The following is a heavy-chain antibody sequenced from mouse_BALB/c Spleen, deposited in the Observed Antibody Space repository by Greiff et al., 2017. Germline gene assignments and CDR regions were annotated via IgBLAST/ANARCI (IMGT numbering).Heavy chain of an antibody. D-gene: IGHD2-10*01. CDR1: GFSLTSYG. CDR2: IWAGGST. J-gene: IGHJ2*01. Sequence: QVQLQQSGPGLVAPSQSLSITCTVSGFSLTSYGVHWVRQPPGKGLEWLGVIWAGGSTNYNSALMSRLSISKDNSKSQVFLKMNSLQTDDTAMYYCARDRDSYYGNYDYFDYWGQGTTLTVSS. V-gene: IGHV2-9*02. CDR3: ARDRDSYYGNYDYFDY.